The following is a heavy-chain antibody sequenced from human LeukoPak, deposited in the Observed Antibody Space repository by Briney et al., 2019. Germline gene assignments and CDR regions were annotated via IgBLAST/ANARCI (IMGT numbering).Heavy chain of an antibody. D-gene: IGHD2-8*02. V-gene: IGHV3-48*04. CDR1: GFTFSSYS. CDR3: ARYVTWWDV. Sequence: GGSLRLSCAASGFTFSSYSMNWVRQAPGKGVEWVSYISSSSSTIYYADSVKGRFTISRDNANNSLFLQMNSLRAEDTAVYYCARYVTWWDVWGKGTTVTISS. CDR2: ISSSSSTI. J-gene: IGHJ6*04.